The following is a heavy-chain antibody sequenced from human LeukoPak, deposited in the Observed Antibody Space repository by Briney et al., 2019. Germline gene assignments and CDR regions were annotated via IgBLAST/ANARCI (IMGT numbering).Heavy chain of an antibody. CDR2: INAGNGNT. V-gene: IGHV1-3*03. CDR3: AISAAAGTGYFQH. J-gene: IGHJ1*01. Sequence: ASVKVSCKASGYTFTSYAMHWVRQAPGQRLTWMGWINAGNGNTKYSQEFQGRVTITRDTSADTAYMELSSLRSEDMAVYYCAISAAAGTGYFQHWGQGTLVTVSS. CDR1: GYTFTSYA. D-gene: IGHD6-13*01.